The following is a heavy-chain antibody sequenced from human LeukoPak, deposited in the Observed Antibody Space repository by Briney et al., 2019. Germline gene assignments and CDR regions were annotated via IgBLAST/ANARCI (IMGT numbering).Heavy chain of an antibody. V-gene: IGHV3-53*01. Sequence: GGSLRLSCAASGTVVSNSYMNWVRQAPGKWLEWVSVIYSSGRTFFADSVEGRFTISRDPSKNTLYLHMNNLRVDATAVYYCARDPSGNLHFDYWGRGTLVTVSS. D-gene: IGHD6-19*01. J-gene: IGHJ4*02. CDR3: ARDPSGNLHFDY. CDR1: GTVVSNSY. CDR2: IYSSGRT.